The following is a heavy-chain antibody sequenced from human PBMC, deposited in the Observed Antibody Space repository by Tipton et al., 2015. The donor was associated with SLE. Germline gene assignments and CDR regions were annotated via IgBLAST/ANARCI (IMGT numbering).Heavy chain of an antibody. CDR2: ISAYNGNT. Sequence: QLVQSGAEVKKPGASVKVSCKASGYTFTSYGISWVRQAPGQGLEWMGWISAYNGNTNYAQKLQGRVTMTTDTSTSTAYMELRSLRSEDTAVYYCARGYCSGGSCYSVPFYYYGMDVWGQGTTVTVSS. CDR1: GYTFTSYG. V-gene: IGHV1-18*01. D-gene: IGHD2-15*01. CDR3: ARGYCSGGSCYSVPFYYYGMDV. J-gene: IGHJ6*02.